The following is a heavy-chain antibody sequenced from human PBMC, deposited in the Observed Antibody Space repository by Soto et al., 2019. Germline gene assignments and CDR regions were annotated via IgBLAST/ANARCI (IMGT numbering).Heavy chain of an antibody. CDR1: GGSFSGYY. V-gene: IGHV4-34*09. CDR2: INHSGST. D-gene: IGHD2-2*01. CDR3: ARGLYCSSTSCYFDP. Sequence: SETLSLTCAVYGGSFSGYYWSWIRQPPGKGLEWIGYINHSGSTYYNPSLKSRVTISVDTSKNQFSLKLSSVTAADTAVYYCARGLYCSSTSCYFDPWGQGTLVTVSS. J-gene: IGHJ5*02.